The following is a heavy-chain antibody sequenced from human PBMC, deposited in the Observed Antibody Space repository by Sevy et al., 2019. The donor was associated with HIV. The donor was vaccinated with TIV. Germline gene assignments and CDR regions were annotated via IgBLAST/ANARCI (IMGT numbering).Heavy chain of an antibody. J-gene: IGHJ3*02. V-gene: IGHV3-21*01. CDR3: ARVKDYGDYGAFDI. D-gene: IGHD4-17*01. CDR1: GFTFNSHT. CDR2: ISSSSSYI. Sequence: GGSLRLSCAGSGFTFNSHTMNWVRQAPGKGLEWVSSISSSSSYIYYGDSVKGRFTISRDNAKSSRFLQMNSLRAEDTAIYFCARVKDYGDYGAFDIWGQGTMVTVSS.